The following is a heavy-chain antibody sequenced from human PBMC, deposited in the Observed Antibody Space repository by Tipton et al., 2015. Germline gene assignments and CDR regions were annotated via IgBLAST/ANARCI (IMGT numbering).Heavy chain of an antibody. CDR2: IYYSGST. CDR1: GDSISSGSYY. V-gene: IGHV4-39*07. Sequence: TLSLTCTVSGDSISSGSYYWGWIRQPPGKGLEWIGSIYYSGSTYYNPSLKSRVTISLDTSKNQFSLTLNSVTAADTAVYYCARDLEHGMDVWGQGTTVTVSS. J-gene: IGHJ6*02. D-gene: IGHD5-24*01. CDR3: ARDLEHGMDV.